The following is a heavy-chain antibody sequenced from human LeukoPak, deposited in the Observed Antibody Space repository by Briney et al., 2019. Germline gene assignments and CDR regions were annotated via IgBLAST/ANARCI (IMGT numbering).Heavy chain of an antibody. D-gene: IGHD2-2*01. CDR2: IIPIFGTA. Sequence: SVKVSCKASGGTFSSYAISWVRQAPGQGLEWMGGIIPIFGTANYAQKFQGRVTITADESTSTAYMELSSLRSEDTAVYYCARDDRVVPAASNAFDIWGQGTMVTVSS. CDR3: ARDDRVVPAASNAFDI. CDR1: GGTFSSYA. J-gene: IGHJ3*02. V-gene: IGHV1-69*13.